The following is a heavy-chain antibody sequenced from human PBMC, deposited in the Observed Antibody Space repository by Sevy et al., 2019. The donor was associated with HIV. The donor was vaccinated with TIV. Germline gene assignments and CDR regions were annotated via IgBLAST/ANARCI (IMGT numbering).Heavy chain of an antibody. J-gene: IGHJ4*02. Sequence: GGSLRLSCAASGFTFSSYSMNWVRQAPGKGLEWVSYISSSSSTIYYADSVKGRFPISRDNAKNSLYLQMNSLRAEDTAVYYCARDRQLGYYDILTGYSFFDYWGQGTLVTVSS. CDR3: ARDRQLGYYDILTGYSFFDY. CDR1: GFTFSSYS. V-gene: IGHV3-48*01. D-gene: IGHD3-9*01. CDR2: ISSSSSTI.